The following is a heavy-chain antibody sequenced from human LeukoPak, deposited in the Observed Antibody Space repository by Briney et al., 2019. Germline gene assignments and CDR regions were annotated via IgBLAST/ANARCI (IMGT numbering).Heavy chain of an antibody. V-gene: IGHV3-23*01. CDR2: ISGSGGST. CDR1: GFTFSSYS. CDR3: AKDAYYDILTGYLDY. J-gene: IGHJ4*02. D-gene: IGHD3-9*01. Sequence: PGGSLRLSCAASGFTFSSYSMNWVRQAPGKGLEWVSAISGSGGSTYYADSVKGRFTISRDNSKNTLYLQMNSLRAEDTAVYYCAKDAYYDILTGYLDYWGQGTLVTVSS.